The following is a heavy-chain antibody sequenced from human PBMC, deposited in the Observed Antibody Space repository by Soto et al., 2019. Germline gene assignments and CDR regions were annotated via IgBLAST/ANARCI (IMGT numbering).Heavy chain of an antibody. Sequence: QVQLVQSGAEVKNPGSSVNVSCKTSGGTFNSYLIDWVRQAPGQGLEWMGGIIPAFGTAKYAQKFQGRVTMTADKATTTAYMELMTFTSEHTAVYYCSRVLDQPPVGLYFDTWCQGTLVTVSS. CDR3: SRVLDQPPVGLYFDT. CDR2: IIPAFGTA. V-gene: IGHV1-69*06. CDR1: GGTFNSYL. J-gene: IGHJ4*02. D-gene: IGHD2-2*01.